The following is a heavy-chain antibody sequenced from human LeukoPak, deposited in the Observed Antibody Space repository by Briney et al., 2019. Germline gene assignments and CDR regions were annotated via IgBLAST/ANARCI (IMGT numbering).Heavy chain of an antibody. D-gene: IGHD3-22*01. CDR3: ARDGGYHSSGPFDY. V-gene: IGHV3-33*01. J-gene: IGHJ4*02. CDR1: GFTFSSHG. Sequence: GGSLRLYCAASGFTFSSHGMHWVRQAPGKGLEWVSIIWYDGSDEYYADSVKGRFTISRDNSKNTLYLQMNSLRAEDTAVYYCARDGGYHSSGPFDYWGQGTLVTVSS. CDR2: IWYDGSDE.